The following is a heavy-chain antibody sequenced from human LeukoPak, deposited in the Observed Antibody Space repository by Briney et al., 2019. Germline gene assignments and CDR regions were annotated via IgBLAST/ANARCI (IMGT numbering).Heavy chain of an antibody. J-gene: IGHJ4*02. CDR2: ISGSGGST. CDR1: GFTFSSYA. V-gene: IGHV3-23*01. D-gene: IGHD5-12*01. CDR3: AKDRGRYSGYDYADY. Sequence: PGGSLRLSCAASGFTFSSYAMSWVRQAPGKGLGWVSAISGSGGSTYYADSVKGRFTISRDNSKNTLYLQMNSLRAEDTAVYYCAKDRGRYSGYDYADYRGQGTLVTVSS.